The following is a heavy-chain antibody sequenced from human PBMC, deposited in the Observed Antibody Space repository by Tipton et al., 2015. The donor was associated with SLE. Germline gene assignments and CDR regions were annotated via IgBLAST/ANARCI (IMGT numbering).Heavy chain of an antibody. CDR1: GFTFSTYD. CDR2: LITDGRK. CDR3: ARHYGIMSTPLYYFDY. D-gene: IGHD3-9*01. V-gene: IGHV3-23*01. Sequence: SLRLSCAASGFTFSTYDQTWVRQAPGKGLEWVSTLITDGRKFYADYVGGRFTVYSDTSRNTLYLQMNSLRGDDTAVYYCARHYGIMSTPLYYFDYWGQGTLVTVSS. J-gene: IGHJ4*02.